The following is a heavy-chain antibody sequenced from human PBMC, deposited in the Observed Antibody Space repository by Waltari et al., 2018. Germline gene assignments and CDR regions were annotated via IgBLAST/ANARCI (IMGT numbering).Heavy chain of an antibody. J-gene: IGHJ4*02. CDR2: VHHSGRA. Sequence: QVQLQESGPGLVKPSGTLSLTCAVSGASIRSNYWWSWVRQSPGKGLEWIGQVHHSGRAHYNPSLQSRVTISVDKSKNQFSLNLNSVTAADTAVYYCAGDRAIGLFFDYWGQGTLVTVSS. D-gene: IGHD2-2*01. V-gene: IGHV4-4*02. CDR3: AGDRAIGLFFDY. CDR1: GASIRSNYW.